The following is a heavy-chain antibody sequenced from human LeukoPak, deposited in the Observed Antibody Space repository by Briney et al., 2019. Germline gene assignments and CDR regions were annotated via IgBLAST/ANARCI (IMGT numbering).Heavy chain of an antibody. CDR2: INPSGGST. CDR3: ARDLYCSGGSCYSSRAAPYYYYMDV. Sequence: ASVKVSCKASGYTFTSYYMHWVRQAPGQGLEWMGIINPSGGSTSHAQKFQGRVTMTRDTSTSTVYMELSSLRSEDTAVYYCARDLYCSGGSCYSSRAAPYYYYMDVWGKGTTVTVSS. CDR1: GYTFTSYY. J-gene: IGHJ6*03. V-gene: IGHV1-46*01. D-gene: IGHD2-15*01.